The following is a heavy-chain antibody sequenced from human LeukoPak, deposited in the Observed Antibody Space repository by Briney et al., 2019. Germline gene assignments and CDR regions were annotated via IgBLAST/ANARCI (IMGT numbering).Heavy chain of an antibody. Sequence: SGGSLRLSCAVSGFTFSSYSMNWVRQPPGKGLEWVSSISSSSSYIYYADLVKGRFTISRDNAKNSLYLQMNSLRADDTAVYYGARAGYCSSTSCFSGNWFDPWGQGTLVTVSS. J-gene: IGHJ5*02. CDR1: GFTFSSYS. CDR2: ISSSSSYI. CDR3: ARAGYCSSTSCFSGNWFDP. V-gene: IGHV3-21*04. D-gene: IGHD2-2*01.